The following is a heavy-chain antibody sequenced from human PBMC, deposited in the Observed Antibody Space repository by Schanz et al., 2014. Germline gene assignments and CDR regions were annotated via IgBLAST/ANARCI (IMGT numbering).Heavy chain of an antibody. D-gene: IGHD3-22*01. CDR1: GYTFTSYS. CDR3: AREVGLYDRAGCDP. V-gene: IGHV1-46*01. CDR2: INLSGGST. Sequence: QVQLVQSGAEVKKPGASVKVSCKASGYTFTSYSMHWVRQAPGQGLEWMGIINLSGGSTTYAQKFQGRFTITADKSADTADMELSSLRAEDTAVYYCAREVGLYDRAGCDPWGHGTLDTVSS. J-gene: IGHJ5*02.